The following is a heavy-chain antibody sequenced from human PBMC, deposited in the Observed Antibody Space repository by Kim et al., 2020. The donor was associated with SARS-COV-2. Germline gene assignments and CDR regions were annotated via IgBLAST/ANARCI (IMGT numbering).Heavy chain of an antibody. CDR2: ITGSGGPA. CDR3: TKDPSTSSPFYCDY. D-gene: IGHD2-2*01. Sequence: GGSLRLSCEASGFTFSDYAMSWVRQTPGKGLEWVSTITGSGGPAGYADSVQGRFTISRDNSKNTLYLQMNSLIAEDTALYYCTKDPSTSSPFYCDYWGQGTLVTVSS. CDR1: GFTFSDYA. V-gene: IGHV3-23*01. J-gene: IGHJ4*02.